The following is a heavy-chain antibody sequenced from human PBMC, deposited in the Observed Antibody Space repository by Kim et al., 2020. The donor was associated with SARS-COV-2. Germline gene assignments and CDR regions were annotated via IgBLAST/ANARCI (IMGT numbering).Heavy chain of an antibody. Sequence: SETLSLTCTVSGGSISSHSWSWIRQPPGKGLEWIGYTYYSGSTNYNPSLKGRVTISVDTSKNQFSLKLSSVTAADAAVYYCARDRIGHCSSTSCSLHFDYWGQGTLVTVSS. D-gene: IGHD2-2*01. CDR1: GGSISSHS. J-gene: IGHJ4*02. V-gene: IGHV4-59*11. CDR2: TYYSGST. CDR3: ARDRIGHCSSTSCSLHFDY.